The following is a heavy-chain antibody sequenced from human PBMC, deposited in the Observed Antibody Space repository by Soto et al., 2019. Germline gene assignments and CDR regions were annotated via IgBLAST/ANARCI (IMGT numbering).Heavy chain of an antibody. CDR3: ARWGIAAGDY. J-gene: IGHJ4*02. CDR2: IWYDGSNK. CDR1: GFTFSSYS. V-gene: IGHV3-33*01. D-gene: IGHD6-13*01. Sequence: QVQLVESGGGVVQPGRSLRLSCAASGFTFSSYSKHWVRQAPGKGLEWVAVIWYDGSNKYYADSVKGRFTISRDNSKNTLYMQMKSLRAEDTAVYYCARWGIAAGDYWGQGTLVTVSS.